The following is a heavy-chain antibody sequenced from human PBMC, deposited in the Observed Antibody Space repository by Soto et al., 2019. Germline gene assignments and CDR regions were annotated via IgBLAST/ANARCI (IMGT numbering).Heavy chain of an antibody. V-gene: IGHV4-31*03. CDR3: AGVVVVAATLGFDP. CDR1: GGSISSGGYY. D-gene: IGHD2-15*01. CDR2: LYYSGST. Sequence: SETLSLTCTVSGGSISSGGYYWSWIRQHPGKGLEWIGYLYYSGSTYYNPSLKSRVTISVDTSKNQFSLKLGSVTAADTAVYYCAGVVVVAATLGFDPWGQGTLVTVSS. J-gene: IGHJ5*02.